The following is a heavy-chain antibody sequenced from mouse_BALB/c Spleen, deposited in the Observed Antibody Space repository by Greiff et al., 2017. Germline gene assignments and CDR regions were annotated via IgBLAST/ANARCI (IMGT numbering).Heavy chain of an antibody. CDR3: AIYYDYAWFAY. Sequence: QVQLQQSGAELVRPGASVKMSCKASGYTFTSYWMHWVKQRPGQGLEWIGYINPSTGYTEYNQKFKDKATLTADKSSSTAYMQLSSLTSEDSAVYYCAIYYDYAWFAYWGQGTLVTVSA. J-gene: IGHJ3*01. CDR2: INPSTGYT. D-gene: IGHD2-4*01. CDR1: GYTFTSYW. V-gene: IGHV1-4*01.